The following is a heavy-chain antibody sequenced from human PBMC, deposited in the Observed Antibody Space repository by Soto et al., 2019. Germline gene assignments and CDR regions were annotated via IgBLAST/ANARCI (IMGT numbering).Heavy chain of an antibody. CDR3: ARMFTSENWCDP. CDR1: GGSISSSNW. Sequence: SETLSLTCAVSGGSISSSNWWSWVRQPPGKGLEWIGEIYHSGSTNYNPSLKSRVTISVDKSKKQFSLKLSSVTAADTAVYYCARMFTSENWCDPWGKGTLVAVSS. D-gene: IGHD3-10*02. J-gene: IGHJ5*02. V-gene: IGHV4-4*02. CDR2: IYHSGST.